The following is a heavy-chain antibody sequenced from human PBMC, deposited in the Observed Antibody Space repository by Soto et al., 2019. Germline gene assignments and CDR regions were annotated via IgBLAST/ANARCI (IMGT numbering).Heavy chain of an antibody. Sequence: ASVKVSCKASGYTFTNFGISWVRQAPGQGLEWMGWISAYNGNTNYAQKFQGRVTITADESTSTAYMELSSLRSEDTAVYYCARDPSGSYLNDAEYFQHWGQGTLVTVSS. D-gene: IGHD1-26*01. CDR1: GYTFTNFG. CDR3: ARDPSGSYLNDAEYFQH. V-gene: IGHV1-18*01. CDR2: ISAYNGNT. J-gene: IGHJ1*01.